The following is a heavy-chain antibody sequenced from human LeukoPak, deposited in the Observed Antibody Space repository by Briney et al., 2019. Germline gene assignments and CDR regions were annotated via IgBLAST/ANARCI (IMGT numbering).Heavy chain of an antibody. J-gene: IGHJ4*02. D-gene: IGHD4-23*01. CDR2: IYSGGST. CDR1: GGSISSGGYY. Sequence: SQTLSLTCTVSGGSISSGGYYWSWIRQHPGKGLEWIGSIYSGGSTYYHPSLKSRVTISVDTSQKQFSLTLPSVTAADTAVYYCARRNYGGTLDYWGQGTLVTVSS. CDR3: ARRNYGGTLDY. V-gene: IGHV4-30-2*03.